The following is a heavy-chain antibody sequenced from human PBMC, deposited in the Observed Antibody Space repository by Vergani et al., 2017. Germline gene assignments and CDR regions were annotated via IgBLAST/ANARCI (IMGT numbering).Heavy chain of an antibody. Sequence: QLQLQESGPGLVKPSETLFLTCTVSGGSISSSSYYWGWIRQPPGKGLEWIGSIYYSGSTYYNPSLKSRVTISVDTSKNQFSLKLSSVTAADTAVYYCASXEYSSSADERAFDIWGQGTMVTVSS. D-gene: IGHD6-6*01. J-gene: IGHJ3*02. CDR1: GGSISSSSYY. V-gene: IGHV4-39*01. CDR2: IYYSGST. CDR3: ASXEYSSSADERAFDI.